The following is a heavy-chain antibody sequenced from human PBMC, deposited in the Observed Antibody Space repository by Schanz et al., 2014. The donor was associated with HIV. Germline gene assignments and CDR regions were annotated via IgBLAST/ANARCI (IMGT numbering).Heavy chain of an antibody. CDR1: GFTFSSSW. J-gene: IGHJ4*02. CDR2: LWNDGTDK. Sequence: VQLVESGGGLVQPGGSLKLSCAASGFTFSSSWMHWVRQAPGKGLEWVAVLWNDGTDKFYADSVKGRFTISRDNSKNTMYLQMNSLRVEDTAVYYCARENWGVGDYWGQGTLVTVSS. D-gene: IGHD3-16*01. V-gene: IGHV3-33*08. CDR3: ARENWGVGDY.